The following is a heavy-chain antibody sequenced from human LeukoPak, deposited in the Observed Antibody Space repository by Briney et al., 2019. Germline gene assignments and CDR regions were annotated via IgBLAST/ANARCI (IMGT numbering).Heavy chain of an antibody. CDR1: GGSISSSSYY. Sequence: SETLSLTCTVSGGSISSSSYYWGWIRQPPGKGLEWIGSIYYSGSTYYNPSLKSRVTISVDTSKNQFSLKLSSVTAADTAVYYCATRHSSSFGSFDYWGQGTLVTVSS. V-gene: IGHV4-39*01. D-gene: IGHD6-13*01. CDR3: ATRHSSSFGSFDY. J-gene: IGHJ4*02. CDR2: IYYSGST.